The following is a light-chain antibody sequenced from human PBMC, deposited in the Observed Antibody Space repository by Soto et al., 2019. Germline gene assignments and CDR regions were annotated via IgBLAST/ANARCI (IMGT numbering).Light chain of an antibody. V-gene: IGLV2-14*01. J-gene: IGLJ1*01. Sequence: QSVLTQPASVSGSPGQSITISCTGTSSDVGGYDYVSWYQLHPGKAPKLMVFEVSNRPSGVSYRFSGSKSGNTAFLTISGLQAEDEADYFCSSYSISTAYLFGTGTKVPV. CDR3: SSYSISTAYL. CDR2: EVS. CDR1: SSDVGGYDY.